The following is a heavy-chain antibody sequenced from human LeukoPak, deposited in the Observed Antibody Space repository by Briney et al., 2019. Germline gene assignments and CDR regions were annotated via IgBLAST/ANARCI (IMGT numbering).Heavy chain of an antibody. V-gene: IGHV4-4*09. CDR3: ARGDYGSGSYYFDY. Sequence: SETLSLTCTVSGGSISSYYWSWIRQPPGKGLEWIGYIYTSGSTNYNPSLKSRVTISVDTPKNQFSLKLSSVTAADTAVYYCARGDYGSGSYYFDYWGQGTLVTVSS. CDR1: GGSISSYY. J-gene: IGHJ4*02. D-gene: IGHD3-10*01. CDR2: IYTSGST.